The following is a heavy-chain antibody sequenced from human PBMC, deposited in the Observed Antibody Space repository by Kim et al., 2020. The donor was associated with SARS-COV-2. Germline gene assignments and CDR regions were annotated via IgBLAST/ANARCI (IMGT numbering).Heavy chain of an antibody. Sequence: ASVKVSCKVSGYTLTELSMHWVRQAPGKGLEWMGGFDPEDGETIYAQKFQGRVTMTEDTSTDTAYMELSRLRSEDTAVYYCATSTAHPLAGTGWLEPWGQGTLVTVSS. V-gene: IGHV1-24*01. D-gene: IGHD6-19*01. CDR1: GYTLTELS. J-gene: IGHJ5*02. CDR2: FDPEDGET. CDR3: ATSTAHPLAGTGWLEP.